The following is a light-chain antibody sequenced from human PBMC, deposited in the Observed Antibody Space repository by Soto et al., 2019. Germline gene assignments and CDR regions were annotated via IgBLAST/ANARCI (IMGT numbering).Light chain of an antibody. CDR2: GNR. CDR1: SSNLGAGYD. CDR3: QAYDYSLTASV. J-gene: IGLJ3*02. V-gene: IGLV1-40*01. Sequence: QPVLTQPPSVSGAPGQRVTLSCTGNSSNLGAGYDVHWYQQLPGAAPKLVIFGNRNRPSGVPERFSGSKSGTSASLAITGLQAEDEANYYCQAYDYSLTASVFGGGTKLTVL.